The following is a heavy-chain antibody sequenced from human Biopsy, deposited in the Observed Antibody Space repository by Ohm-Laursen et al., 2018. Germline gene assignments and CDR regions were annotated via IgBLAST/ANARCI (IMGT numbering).Heavy chain of an antibody. V-gene: IGHV4-34*08. CDR1: GKTFSDYQ. D-gene: IGHD2-15*01. Sequence: ILSLTWAVFGKTFSDYQWSWIRQPPGKGLEWIGQINQAGTTNYNPSLKSRVSISADASKYEFSLRLTSVTAADTAVYLCGNEVHGRDYWGLGAQVTVSS. J-gene: IGHJ4*02. CDR3: GNEVHGRDY. CDR2: INQAGTT.